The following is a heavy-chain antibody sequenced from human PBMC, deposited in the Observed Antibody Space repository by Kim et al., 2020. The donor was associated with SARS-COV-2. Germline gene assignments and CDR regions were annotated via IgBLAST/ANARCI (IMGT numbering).Heavy chain of an antibody. CDR1: GYTFTSYG. CDR3: ARDPAYDSSVYAADY. Sequence: AAVKVSCKASGYTFTSYGISWLRRAPGQGLEWMGWISVYNANTNYAQNLQARLTMTTDTSTSTAYMELRSLTSADTAVYYCARDPAYDSSVYAADYWVQG. V-gene: IGHV1-18*01. D-gene: IGHD3-22*01. J-gene: IGHJ4*02. CDR2: ISVYNANT.